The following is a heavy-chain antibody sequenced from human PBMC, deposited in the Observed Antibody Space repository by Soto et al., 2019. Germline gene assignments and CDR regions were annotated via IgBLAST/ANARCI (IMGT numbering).Heavy chain of an antibody. Sequence: SETLSLTCPVSGGCISSCGYSWSWNRQPPGKGLEWIGEINHSGSTNYNPSLKSRVTISVDTSKNQFSLKLSSVTAADTAVYYCARGIGQQLPPLDWGQGTLVTVSS. D-gene: IGHD2-2*01. CDR1: GGCISSCGYS. J-gene: IGHJ4*02. V-gene: IGHV4-61*08. CDR2: INHSGST. CDR3: ARGIGQQLPPLD.